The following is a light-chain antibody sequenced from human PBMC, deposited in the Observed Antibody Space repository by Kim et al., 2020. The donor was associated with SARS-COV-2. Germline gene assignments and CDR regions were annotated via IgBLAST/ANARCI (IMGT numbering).Light chain of an antibody. V-gene: IGKV3-11*01. J-gene: IGKJ3*01. CDR1: QSVSSY. CDR3: QQRSNWPPGFT. CDR2: DAS. Sequence: PGERATLSCRASQSVSSYLAWYQQKPGQAPRLLIYDASNRATGSPARFSGSGSRTDFTLTISSLEPEDFAVYYCQQRSNWPPGFTFGPGTKVDIK.